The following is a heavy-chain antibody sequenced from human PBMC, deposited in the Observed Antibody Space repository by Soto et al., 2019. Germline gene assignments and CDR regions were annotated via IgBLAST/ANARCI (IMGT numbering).Heavy chain of an antibody. Sequence: ASETLSLTCTVSGGSISSGGYYWSWIRQHPGKGLEWIGYIYYSGSTYYNPSLKSRVTISVDTSKNQFSLELSSVTAADTAVYYCAREEVGPRGAFDIWGQGTMVTVSS. J-gene: IGHJ3*02. V-gene: IGHV4-31*03. CDR1: GGSISSGGYY. D-gene: IGHD2-2*01. CDR2: IYYSGST. CDR3: AREEVGPRGAFDI.